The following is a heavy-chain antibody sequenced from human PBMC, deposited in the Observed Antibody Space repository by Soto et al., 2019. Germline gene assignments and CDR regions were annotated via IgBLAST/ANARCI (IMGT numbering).Heavy chain of an antibody. Sequence: GASVKVSCKSSGGTFSSYAISWVRQAPGQGLEWMGGIVPIFGTANYAQKFQGRVTITADESTSTAYMELSSLRSEDTAVYYCARGYDSSGYYYRFDYWGQGTLVTVSS. V-gene: IGHV1-69*13. CDR1: GGTFSSYA. D-gene: IGHD3-22*01. CDR3: ARGYDSSGYYYRFDY. J-gene: IGHJ4*02. CDR2: IVPIFGTA.